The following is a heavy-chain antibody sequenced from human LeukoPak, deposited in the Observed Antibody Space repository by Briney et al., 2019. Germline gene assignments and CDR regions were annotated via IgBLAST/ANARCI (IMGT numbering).Heavy chain of an antibody. D-gene: IGHD4-17*01. CDR1: GFNFSSYW. CDR2: IKQDGSER. V-gene: IGHV3-7*04. Sequence: GGSQRLSCAAAGFNFSSYWMTWVRQAPGKGLEWVANIKQDGSERYYVDSVKGRSTISRDNAKNSLYLQMNSLRAVDTAVYFCARPTTVTMVDAFNIWGLGTMVTVSS. J-gene: IGHJ3*02. CDR3: ARPTTVTMVDAFNI.